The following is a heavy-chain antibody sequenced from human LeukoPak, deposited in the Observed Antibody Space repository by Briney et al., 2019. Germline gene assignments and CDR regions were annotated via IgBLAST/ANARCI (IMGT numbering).Heavy chain of an antibody. V-gene: IGHV3-7*04. D-gene: IGHD5-24*01. CDR1: GFPFSSYW. Sequence: GGSLRLSCVASGFPFSSYWMIWVRQAPGKGLEWVANIKQDGSKKSYVDSVKGRFTISRDNAKNSLYLQMNSLRAEDTAIYYCTRVGYIDEGIDYWGQGTLVTVSS. CDR2: IKQDGSKK. J-gene: IGHJ4*02. CDR3: TRVGYIDEGIDY.